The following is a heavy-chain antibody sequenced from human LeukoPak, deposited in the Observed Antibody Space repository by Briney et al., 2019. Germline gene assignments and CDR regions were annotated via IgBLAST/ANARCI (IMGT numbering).Heavy chain of an antibody. J-gene: IGHJ4*02. V-gene: IGHV4-59*12. CDR1: GGSLSNYY. CDR3: ARENNDYGGKKAFDY. CDR2: IYYSGST. Sequence: SETLSLTCTVSGGSLSNYYWSWIRQPPEKGLEWIGYIYYSGSTNYNPSLKSRLTISVDTSKNQFSLKLSSVTAADTAVYYCARENNDYGGKKAFDYWGQGTLVTVSS. D-gene: IGHD4-23*01.